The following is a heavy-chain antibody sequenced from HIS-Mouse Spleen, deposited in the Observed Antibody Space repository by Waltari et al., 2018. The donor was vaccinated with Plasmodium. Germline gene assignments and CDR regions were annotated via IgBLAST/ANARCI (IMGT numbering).Heavy chain of an antibody. CDR3: ARRGGSYYYFDY. CDR2: IYYSGGT. J-gene: IGHJ4*02. V-gene: IGHV4-39*01. D-gene: IGHD1-26*01. Sequence: QLQLQESGPGLVKPSETLSLTCTVSGGSISSSSYYWGWIRQPPGKGLEWIGSIYYSGGTYYNPSLKSRVTISVDTSKNQFSLKLSSVTAADTAVYYCARRGGSYYYFDYWGQGTLVTVSS. CDR1: GGSISSSSYY.